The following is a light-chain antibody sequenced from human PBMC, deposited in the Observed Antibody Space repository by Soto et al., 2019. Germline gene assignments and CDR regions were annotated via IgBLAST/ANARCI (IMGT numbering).Light chain of an antibody. CDR1: QSISSW. CDR3: QQYNSYCT. J-gene: IGKJ5*01. V-gene: IGKV1-5*03. Sequence: DIQMTQDPSSLSVSVGDRVTITCRASQSISSWLAWYQQKPGKAPKLLIYKASSLESGVPSRFSGSGSGTEFTLTISSLQPDDFATYYCQQYNSYCTFGQGTRLEIK. CDR2: KAS.